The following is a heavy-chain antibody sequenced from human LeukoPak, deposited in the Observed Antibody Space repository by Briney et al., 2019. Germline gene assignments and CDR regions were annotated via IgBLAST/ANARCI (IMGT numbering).Heavy chain of an antibody. Sequence: PGGSLRLSCAASGFTFSSYSMTWVRQAPGKGLEWVASIQQDGSEKSYVDSVKGRFTISRDNAKSSLYLEMHSLRAEDTAVYYCARIVMGGERAYYGSGSPDYWGQGTLVTASS. CDR1: GFTFSSYS. CDR2: IQQDGSEK. CDR3: ARIVMGGERAYYGSGSPDY. V-gene: IGHV3-7*03. D-gene: IGHD3-10*01. J-gene: IGHJ4*02.